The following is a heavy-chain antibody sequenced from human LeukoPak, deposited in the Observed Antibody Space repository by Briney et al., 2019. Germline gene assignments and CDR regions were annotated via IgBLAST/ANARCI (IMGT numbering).Heavy chain of an antibody. D-gene: IGHD3-22*01. CDR1: GFTFSSYA. CDR2: ISYDGSNE. CDR3: ARDPYDSSGYPDY. Sequence: GRSLRLSCAASGFTFSSYAMHWVRQAPGKGLEWVAVISYDGSNEYYADSVKGRFTISRDNSKNTLYLQMNSLRAEDTAVYYCARDPYDSSGYPDYWGQGTLVTVSS. V-gene: IGHV3-30*01. J-gene: IGHJ4*02.